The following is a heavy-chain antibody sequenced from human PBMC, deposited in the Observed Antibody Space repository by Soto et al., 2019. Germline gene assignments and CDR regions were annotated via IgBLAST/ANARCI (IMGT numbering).Heavy chain of an antibody. D-gene: IGHD7-27*01. CDR2: IYYSGST. Sequence: PSETLSLTCTVSGGSISSSSYYWGWIRQPPGKGLEWIGSIYYSGSTYYNPSLKSRVTISVDTSKNQFSLKLSSVTAADTAVYYWARSIHLLGNWFDPWGQGTLVTVSS. J-gene: IGHJ5*02. CDR1: GGSISSSSYY. V-gene: IGHV4-39*01. CDR3: ARSIHLLGNWFDP.